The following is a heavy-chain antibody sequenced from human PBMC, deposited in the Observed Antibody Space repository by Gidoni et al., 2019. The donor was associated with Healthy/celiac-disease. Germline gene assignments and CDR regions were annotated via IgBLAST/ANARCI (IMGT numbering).Heavy chain of an antibody. CDR2: IKQDGSEK. V-gene: IGHV3-7*01. CDR3: ARDNSGWNDLYYYYYMDV. CDR1: GFPFSSYW. J-gene: IGHJ6*03. D-gene: IGHD1-1*01. Sequence: EVQLVESGGGLVQPGGSLSLSCAASGFPFSSYWMSWVRQAPGKGLEWVANIKQDGSEKYYVDYVKGRFTISRDNAKNSLYLQMNSLRAEDTAVYYCARDNSGWNDLYYYYYMDVWGKGTTVTVSS.